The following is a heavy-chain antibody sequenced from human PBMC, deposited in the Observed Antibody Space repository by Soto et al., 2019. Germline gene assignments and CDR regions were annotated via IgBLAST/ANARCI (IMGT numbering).Heavy chain of an antibody. V-gene: IGHV4-4*02. CDR1: GGSISSSNW. CDR3: ARVQIAAAGTFDY. CDR2: IYHSGST. Sequence: SETLSLTCAVSGGSISSSNWWSWVSKPPGKGLEWIGEIYHSGSTNYNPSLKSRVTITVDKSKNQFSLKLSSVTAADTAVYYCARVQIAAAGTFDYWGQGTLVTVSS. J-gene: IGHJ4*02. D-gene: IGHD6-13*01.